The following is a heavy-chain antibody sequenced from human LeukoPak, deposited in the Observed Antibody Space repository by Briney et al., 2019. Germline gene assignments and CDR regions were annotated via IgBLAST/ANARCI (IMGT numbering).Heavy chain of an antibody. CDR2: VSAFNGNT. V-gene: IGHV1-18*01. D-gene: IGHD3-3*01. CDR3: ARVHSSRFLDRRAGQRYYFDY. Sequence: ASVKVSCKASVYTFTSYGISWVRQAPGQGLVWMGWVSAFNGNTNYAQKLQGRVTMTTDTSTSTAYTELRSLRSDDTAVYYCARVHSSRFLDRRAGQRYYFDYWGQGTLVTVSS. CDR1: VYTFTSYG. J-gene: IGHJ4*02.